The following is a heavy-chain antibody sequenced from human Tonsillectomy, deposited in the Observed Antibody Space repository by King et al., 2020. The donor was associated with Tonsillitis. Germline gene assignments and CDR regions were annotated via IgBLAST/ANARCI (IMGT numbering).Heavy chain of an antibody. D-gene: IGHD3-22*01. CDR3: ARATMKVVVIM. Sequence: VQLVESGGGLVQPGGSLRLSCAASGFTFSSYAMSWVRQAPGKGLEWVSAMSGSGGSTYYADAVKGRFTISRENSKNTLYLQMNSLRAEDTAVYYCARATMKVVVIMWGQGTLVTVSS. CDR2: MSGSGGST. V-gene: IGHV3-23*04. CDR1: GFTFSSYA. J-gene: IGHJ4*02.